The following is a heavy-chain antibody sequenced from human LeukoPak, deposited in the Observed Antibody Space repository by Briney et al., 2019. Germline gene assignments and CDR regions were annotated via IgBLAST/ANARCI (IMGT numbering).Heavy chain of an antibody. CDR3: ARHRNSGYYFLYYFDH. Sequence: GGSLRLSCAASGFAVSSNHMNWVRQAPGKGLEWVSVIFNGGSTYYADSVKGRFTISRDNSKNTLYLQMNSLRAEDTAVYYCARHRNSGYYFLYYFDHWGQGTLVTVSS. V-gene: IGHV3-53*01. CDR1: GFAVSSNH. CDR2: IFNGGST. D-gene: IGHD3-22*01. J-gene: IGHJ4*02.